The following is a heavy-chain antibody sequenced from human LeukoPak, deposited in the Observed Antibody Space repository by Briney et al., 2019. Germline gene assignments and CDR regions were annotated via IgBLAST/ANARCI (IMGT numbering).Heavy chain of an antibody. Sequence: SETLSLTCTVSGGSISSYYWSWIRQPPGKGLEWIGYIYYSGSTNYNPSLKSRVTISEDTSKNQFSLKVSSVTAADTAVYYCARGWLGTVDYWGQGTLVTVSS. CDR1: GGSISSYY. V-gene: IGHV4-59*01. J-gene: IGHJ4*02. D-gene: IGHD6-19*01. CDR2: IYYSGST. CDR3: ARGWLGTVDY.